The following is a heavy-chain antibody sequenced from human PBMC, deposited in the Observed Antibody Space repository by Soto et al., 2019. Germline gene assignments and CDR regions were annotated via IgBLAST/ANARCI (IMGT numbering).Heavy chain of an antibody. CDR3: SKDRIAVAGSEDDY. V-gene: IGHV3-23*01. D-gene: IGHD6-19*01. J-gene: IGHJ4*02. Sequence: PGGSLRLSCAASGFTFSSYAMSWVRQAPGKGLEWVSTISGSGSSTYYADSVKGRFTISRDNSKNTLYLQMNSLRAGDTAVYYCSKDRIAVAGSEDDYWGQGTMVTVSS. CDR2: ISGSGSST. CDR1: GFTFSSYA.